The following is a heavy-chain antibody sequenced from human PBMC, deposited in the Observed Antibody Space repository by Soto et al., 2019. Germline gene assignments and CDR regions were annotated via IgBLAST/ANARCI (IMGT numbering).Heavy chain of an antibody. J-gene: IGHJ4*02. Sequence: ASVKVSCKASGYTFTSYGISWVRQAPGQGLEWMGWISAYNGNTNYAQKLQGRVTMTTDTSTSTAYMELRSLRSDDTAVYYCARAKRYCSGGSCYGSIHLDYWGQGTLVTVSS. CDR3: ARAKRYCSGGSCYGSIHLDY. V-gene: IGHV1-18*01. CDR2: ISAYNGNT. D-gene: IGHD2-15*01. CDR1: GYTFTSYG.